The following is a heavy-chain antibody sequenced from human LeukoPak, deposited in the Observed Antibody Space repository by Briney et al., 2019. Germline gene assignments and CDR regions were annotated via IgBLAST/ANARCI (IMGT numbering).Heavy chain of an antibody. Sequence: GGSLRLSCAASGFTFSSYEMNWVRQAPGKGLEWVSYISGSGRTIDYADSVKGRFTISRDNTKNSVYLQMNRLRAEDTAIYFCVGDGVMSPEVLLTAWDYFDCWGQGTLVTVSS. D-gene: IGHD2-21*01. V-gene: IGHV3-48*03. J-gene: IGHJ4*02. CDR2: ISGSGRTI. CDR3: VGDGVMSPEVLLTAWDYFDC. CDR1: GFTFSSYE.